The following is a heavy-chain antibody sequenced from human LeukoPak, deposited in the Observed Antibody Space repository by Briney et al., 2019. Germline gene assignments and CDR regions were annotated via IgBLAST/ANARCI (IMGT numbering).Heavy chain of an antibody. CDR1: GGSISSYY. CDR3: AREIDGEGYFDY. J-gene: IGHJ4*02. Sequence: SETLSLTCTVSGGSISSYYWSWIRQPPGKGLEWIGYIYYSGSTNYNPSLKSRVTISVDTSKNQFSLKLSSVTAADTAAYYCAREIDGEGYFDYWGQGTLVTVSS. D-gene: IGHD4-17*01. V-gene: IGHV4-59*01. CDR2: IYYSGST.